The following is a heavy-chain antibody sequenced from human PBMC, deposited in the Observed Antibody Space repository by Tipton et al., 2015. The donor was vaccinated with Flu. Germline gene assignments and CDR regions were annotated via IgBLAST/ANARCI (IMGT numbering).Heavy chain of an antibody. D-gene: IGHD6-13*01. J-gene: IGHJ4*02. CDR2: ISSSSSYI. Sequence: GSLRLSCAASGFTFSSYSMNWVRQAPGKGLEWVSSISSSSSYIYYADSVKGRFTISRDNAKNSLYLQMNSLRAEDTAVYYCAGGIAAAAPGSGYWGQGTLVTVSS. V-gene: IGHV3-21*01. CDR1: GFTFSSYS. CDR3: AGGIAAAAPGSGY.